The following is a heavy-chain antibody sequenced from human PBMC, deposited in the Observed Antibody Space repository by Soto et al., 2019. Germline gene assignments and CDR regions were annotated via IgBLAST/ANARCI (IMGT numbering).Heavy chain of an antibody. CDR1: GFTFSSYS. J-gene: IGHJ4*02. CDR2: FRSGGDDDTT. CDR3: AKKVNSGSGSQFFDY. D-gene: IGHD3-10*01. Sequence: QPGGSLTLSCAASGFTFSSYSMSWVRQAPGKGLEWVSGFRSGGDDDTTYYADSVRGRFTISRDNSKNTLFLQMNSLRAEDTAIYYCAKKVNSGSGSQFFDYWGQGTLVTVSS. V-gene: IGHV3-23*01.